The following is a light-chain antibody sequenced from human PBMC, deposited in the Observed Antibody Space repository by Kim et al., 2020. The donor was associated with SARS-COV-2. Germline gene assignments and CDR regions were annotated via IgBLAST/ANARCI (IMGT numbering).Light chain of an antibody. J-gene: IGLJ3*02. V-gene: IGLV4-69*01. CDR3: QTWGTGIWV. Sequence: ASVKLTCTLSSGHTTYAIAWHQQQPEKGPRFLMKLYNDGSHTRGDGIPDRFSGSSSGAERYLTISSLQSEDEADYYCQTWGTGIWVFGGGTQLTVL. CDR1: SGHTTYA. CDR2: LYNDGSH.